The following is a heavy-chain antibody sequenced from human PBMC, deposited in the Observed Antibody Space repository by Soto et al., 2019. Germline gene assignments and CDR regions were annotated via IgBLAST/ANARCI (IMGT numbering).Heavy chain of an antibody. CDR3: AKGDSSGYGMDV. V-gene: IGHV3-30*18. CDR2: MSYDGSNK. Sequence: GGSLRLSCAASGFTFSSYGMHWVRQAPGKGLEWVAVMSYDGSNKYYADSVKGRFTISRDNSKNTLYLQMNSLRAEDTAVYYCAKGDSSGYGMDVWGQGTTVTVSS. J-gene: IGHJ6*02. CDR1: GFTFSSYG. D-gene: IGHD6-19*01.